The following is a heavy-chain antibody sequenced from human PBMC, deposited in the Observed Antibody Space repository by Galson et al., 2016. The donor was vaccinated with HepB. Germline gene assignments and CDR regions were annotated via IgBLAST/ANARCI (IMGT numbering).Heavy chain of an antibody. D-gene: IGHD1-1*01. J-gene: IGHJ4*02. CDR3: AKESNAGTALDC. CDR2: ISFGGKNK. Sequence: SLRLSCAASGFTFKTYGMHWVRQAPGKGLEWVAVISFGGKNKYYADSVRGRFTMSRGNSKNTLYLQMTSLRAEDTAVYFCAKESNAGTALDCWGQGTLVTVAA. V-gene: IGHV3-30*18. CDR1: GFTFKTYG.